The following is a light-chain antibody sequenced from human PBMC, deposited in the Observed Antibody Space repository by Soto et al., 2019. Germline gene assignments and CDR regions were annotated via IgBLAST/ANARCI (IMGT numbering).Light chain of an antibody. Sequence: EVVLTQSPATLSLSPGERATLSCRASQNVRTLLDWYQQNPGQAPRLLIYGASNRSTGIPARFSGSVSGTGFTLTISSLEPEDFAVYYCQQHSQWPPRTFGQGTRVEIQ. CDR1: QNVRTL. CDR3: QQHSQWPPRT. CDR2: GAS. V-gene: IGKV3-11*01. J-gene: IGKJ1*01.